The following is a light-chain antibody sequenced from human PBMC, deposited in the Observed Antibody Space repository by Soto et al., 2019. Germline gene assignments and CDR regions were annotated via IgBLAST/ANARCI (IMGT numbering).Light chain of an antibody. CDR1: SSDIGGYNF. J-gene: IGLJ2*01. CDR2: EVS. V-gene: IGLV2-14*01. Sequence: QSALTQPASVSGSPGQSITISCTGTSSDIGGYNFVSWYQQHPGKAPKVLIYEVSNRPSGVSNRFSGSKSGNTASLAISGLQADDEADYYCSSFTTRTTVVFGGGTKLTVL. CDR3: SSFTTRTTVV.